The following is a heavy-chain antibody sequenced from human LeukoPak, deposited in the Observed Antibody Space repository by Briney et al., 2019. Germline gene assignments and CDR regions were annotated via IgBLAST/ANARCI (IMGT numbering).Heavy chain of an antibody. J-gene: IGHJ4*02. CDR2: VKHDGSGA. CDR3: ARDSETSYWG. Sequence: GGSLRLSCAASGFPFGSYWMHTVRQAPGKGLMWVSRVKHDGSGASYADSVKGRFTISRDNARNTLYLEMNSLRAEDTAVYYCARDSETSYWGWGQGTLATVSS. V-gene: IGHV3-74*01. D-gene: IGHD7-27*01. CDR1: GFPFGSYW.